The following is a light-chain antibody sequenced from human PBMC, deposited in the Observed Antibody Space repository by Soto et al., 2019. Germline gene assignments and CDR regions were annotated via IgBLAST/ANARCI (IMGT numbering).Light chain of an antibody. CDR1: SSDVGKYNY. Sequence: QSVLTQPPSASGSPGQSVTISCTGTSSDVGKYNYVSWYQQHPGKAPKLMIYEVTKRPSGVPDRFSGSKSGNTASLTVSGLQTEDEADYYCSSYGGFNNVLFGGGTQLTVL. CDR2: EVT. V-gene: IGLV2-8*01. J-gene: IGLJ2*01. CDR3: SSYGGFNNVL.